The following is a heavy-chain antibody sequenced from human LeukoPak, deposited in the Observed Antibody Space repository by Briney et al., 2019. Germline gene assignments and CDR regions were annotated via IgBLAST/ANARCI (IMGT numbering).Heavy chain of an antibody. CDR2: IYSGGSI. Sequence: GGSLRLSCAASGFTVSSNYMSWVRQAPGKGLEWVSVIYSGGSIYYADSVKGRFTISRDNSKNTLYLQMNSLRAEDTAVYYCARGIAAAGTWEYYFDYWGQGTLVTVSS. J-gene: IGHJ4*02. CDR1: GFTVSSNY. CDR3: ARGIAAAGTWEYYFDY. D-gene: IGHD6-13*01. V-gene: IGHV3-53*01.